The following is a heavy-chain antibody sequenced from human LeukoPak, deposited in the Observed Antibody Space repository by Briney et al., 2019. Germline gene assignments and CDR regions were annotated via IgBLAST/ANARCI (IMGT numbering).Heavy chain of an antibody. D-gene: IGHD3-22*01. CDR2: IYYSGST. CDR3: ARDSIVVVTASWFDP. CDR1: GGSISSYY. Sequence: PSETLSLTCTVSGGSISSYYWSWIRQPPGKGLEWIGYIYYSGSTNYNPSLKSRVTISVDTSKNQFSLKLSSVTAADTAVYYCARDSIVVVTASWFDPWGQGTLVTVSS. V-gene: IGHV4-59*12. J-gene: IGHJ5*02.